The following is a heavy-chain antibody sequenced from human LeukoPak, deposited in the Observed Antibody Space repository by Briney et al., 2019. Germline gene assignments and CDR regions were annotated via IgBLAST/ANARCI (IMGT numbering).Heavy chain of an antibody. V-gene: IGHV4-39*07. Sequence: PSETLSLTCTVSGGSISSSSYYWGWIRQPPGKGLEWIGSIYYSGSTYYNPSLKSRVTISVDTSKNQFSLKLSSVTAADTAVCYCAWNSPYDSSGYYYPGNAFDIWGQGTMVTVSS. CDR1: GGSISSSSYY. CDR3: AWNSPYDSSGYYYPGNAFDI. D-gene: IGHD3-22*01. CDR2: IYYSGST. J-gene: IGHJ3*02.